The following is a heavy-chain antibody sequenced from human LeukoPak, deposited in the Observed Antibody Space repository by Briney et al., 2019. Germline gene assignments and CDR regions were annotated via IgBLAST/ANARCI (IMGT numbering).Heavy chain of an antibody. CDR1: GYTFTGYY. CDR3: ARVFLDYYDSSGYYPADY. J-gene: IGHJ4*02. CDR2: INPNSGGT. Sequence: GASVKVSCKASGYTFTGYYMRWVRQAPGQGLEWMGWINPNSGGTNYAQKFQGRVTMTRDTSISTAYMELSRLRSDDTAVYYGARVFLDYYDSSGYYPADYWGQGTLVTVSS. D-gene: IGHD3-22*01. V-gene: IGHV1-2*02.